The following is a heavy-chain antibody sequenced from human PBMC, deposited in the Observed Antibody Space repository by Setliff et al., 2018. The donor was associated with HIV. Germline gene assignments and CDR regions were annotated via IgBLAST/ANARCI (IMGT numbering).Heavy chain of an antibody. CDR2: IYYSGST. J-gene: IGHJ6*03. Sequence: PSETLSLTCTVSGGSISSYYWSWIRQPPGKGLEWIGYIYYSGSTNYNPSLKSRVTISVDTSKNQFSLKLSSVTAADTAVYYCARLGQLPIYHYYMDVWGKGTTVTVSS. D-gene: IGHD2-2*01. CDR1: GGSISSYY. V-gene: IGHV4-59*08. CDR3: ARLGQLPIYHYYMDV.